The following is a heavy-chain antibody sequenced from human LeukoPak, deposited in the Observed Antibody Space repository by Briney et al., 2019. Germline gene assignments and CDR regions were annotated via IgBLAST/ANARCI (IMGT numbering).Heavy chain of an antibody. D-gene: IGHD3-22*01. Sequence: GSSLRLSCAASGFTFSSYAMHWVRQAPGKGLEWMALTSFDGSKKHHADSVKGRFTISRDNSKNTLYLEMNSLRGDDAAVYYCARDMGSGYYNPTAAFDFRGQRTVVTVSS. CDR1: GFTFSSYA. V-gene: IGHV3-30*04. CDR3: ARDMGSGYYNPTAAFDF. CDR2: TSFDGSKK. J-gene: IGHJ3*01.